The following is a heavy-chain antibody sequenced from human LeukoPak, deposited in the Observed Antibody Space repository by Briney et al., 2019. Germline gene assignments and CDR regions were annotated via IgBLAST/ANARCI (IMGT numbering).Heavy chain of an antibody. J-gene: IGHJ3*02. CDR1: GFTFSDYW. CDR2: IDLADEYT. Sequence: PGGCLRLSCAASGFTFSDYWMHWVRQAPGKGLVWVSRIDLADEYTTYADSVKGRFTISRDNAKNTLYLQMNSLRAEDTAVYYCASGNSHAFDIWGQGTM. CDR3: ASGNSHAFDI. V-gene: IGHV3-74*01.